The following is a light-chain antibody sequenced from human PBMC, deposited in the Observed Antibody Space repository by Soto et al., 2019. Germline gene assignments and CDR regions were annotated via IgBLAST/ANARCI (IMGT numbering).Light chain of an antibody. CDR1: QTISSW. J-gene: IGKJ1*01. CDR2: KAS. Sequence: DIQMTQSPSTLSGSVGDRVTITCRASQTISSWLAWYQQKPGRAPKLLIYKASTLKSGFPLRFSGSRSGTEFTLTISSLQPDDFATYYCQHYTSYSEAFGQGTKVELK. V-gene: IGKV1-5*03. CDR3: QHYTSYSEA.